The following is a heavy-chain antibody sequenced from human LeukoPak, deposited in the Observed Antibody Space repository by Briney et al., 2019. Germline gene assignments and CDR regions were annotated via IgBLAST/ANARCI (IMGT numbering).Heavy chain of an antibody. Sequence: SETLSLTCTVSGGSISSYYWSWIRQPPGKGLEWIGYIYYSRSTNYNPSLKSRVTISVDTSKNQFSLKLSSVTAADTAVYYCARTSGDAFDIWGQGTMVTVSS. CDR2: IYYSRST. CDR3: ARTSGDAFDI. CDR1: GGSISSYY. J-gene: IGHJ3*02. V-gene: IGHV4-59*01.